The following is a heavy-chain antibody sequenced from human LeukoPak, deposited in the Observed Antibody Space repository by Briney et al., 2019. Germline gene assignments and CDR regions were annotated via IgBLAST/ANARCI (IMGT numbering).Heavy chain of an antibody. D-gene: IGHD3-10*02. CDR2: ISSSGSTR. CDR3: AELGITMIGGV. V-gene: IGHV3-11*04. J-gene: IGHJ6*04. CDR1: GFTFSDYY. Sequence: MSGGSLRLSCAASGFTFSDYYMTWIRQAPGKGLEWVSYISSSGSTRYYADSVKGRFTISRDNAKNSLYLQMNSLRAEDTAVYYCAELGITMIGGVWGKGTTVTISS.